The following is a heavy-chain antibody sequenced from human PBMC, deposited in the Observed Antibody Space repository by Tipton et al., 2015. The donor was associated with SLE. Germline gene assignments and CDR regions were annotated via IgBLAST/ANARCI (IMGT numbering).Heavy chain of an antibody. V-gene: IGHV4-4*07. Sequence: TLSLTCTVSGVSISNFYWSWIRQPAGKGLEWIGRIYSSGSTNYNPSLKSRVTMSVDTSKNQFSLKLTSLTAADTGVYYCTRGHFNSGTFPYYNNYYYMDVWGKGTTVTVSS. CDR3: TRGHFNSGTFPYYNNYYYMDV. J-gene: IGHJ6*03. D-gene: IGHD3-10*01. CDR1: GVSISNFY. CDR2: IYSSGST.